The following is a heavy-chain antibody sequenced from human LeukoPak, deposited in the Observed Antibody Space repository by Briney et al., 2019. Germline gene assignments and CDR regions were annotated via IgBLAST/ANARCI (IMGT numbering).Heavy chain of an antibody. J-gene: IGHJ5*02. V-gene: IGHV3-7*01. CDR3: AKGGTTFSS. Sequence: PGGSLRLSCAASGFTFSSYGMHWVRQAPGKGLEWVANIREDGIQKYYVDSVKGRFTISRDNAKDSVFLQMDSLRAEDTAVYYCAKGGTTFSSWGQGTLVTVSS. D-gene: IGHD1-7*01. CDR2: IREDGIQK. CDR1: GFTFSSYG.